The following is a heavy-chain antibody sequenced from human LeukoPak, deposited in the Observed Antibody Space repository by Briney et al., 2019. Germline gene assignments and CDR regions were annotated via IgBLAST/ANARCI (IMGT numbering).Heavy chain of an antibody. J-gene: IGHJ4*02. CDR3: ARDPGSGWYYFDY. V-gene: IGHV1-3*01. D-gene: IGHD6-19*01. Sequence: ASVKVSCKASGYTFTSYAMHWVRQAPGQRLEWMGWINAGNGNTKYSQKFQGRVTMTRDTSTSTVYMELSSLRSEDTAVYYCARDPGSGWYYFDYWGQGTLVTVSS. CDR2: INAGNGNT. CDR1: GYTFTSYA.